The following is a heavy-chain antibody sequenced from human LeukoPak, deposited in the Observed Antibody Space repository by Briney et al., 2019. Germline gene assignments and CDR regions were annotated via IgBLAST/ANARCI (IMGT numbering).Heavy chain of an antibody. CDR2: ISYSGNI. Sequence: SETLSLTCTVSGGSISSYYWNWIRQPPGKGLEWIGYISYSGNINYNPSLKSRVTISVDTSKNQFSLKLSSVTAADTAVYYCARGGGYNSPFGYWGQGGLVTVSS. V-gene: IGHV4-59*01. D-gene: IGHD5-24*01. CDR3: ARGGGYNSPFGY. J-gene: IGHJ4*02. CDR1: GGSISSYY.